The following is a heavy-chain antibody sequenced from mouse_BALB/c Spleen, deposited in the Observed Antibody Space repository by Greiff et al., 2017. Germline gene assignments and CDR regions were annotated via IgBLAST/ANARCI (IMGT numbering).Heavy chain of an antibody. Sequence: VQGVESGAELAKPGASVKMSCKASGYTFTSYWMHWVKQRPGQGLEWIGYINPSTGYTEYNQKFKDKATLTADKSSSTAYMQLSSLTSEDSAVYYCASRGYYAMDYWGQGTSVTVSS. V-gene: IGHV1-7*01. CDR3: ASRGYYAMDY. CDR2: INPSTGYT. CDR1: GYTFTSYW. D-gene: IGHD3-3*01. J-gene: IGHJ4*01.